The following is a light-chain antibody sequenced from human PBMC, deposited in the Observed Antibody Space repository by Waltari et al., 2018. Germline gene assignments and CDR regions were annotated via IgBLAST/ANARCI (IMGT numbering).Light chain of an antibody. V-gene: IGKV1-39*01. Sequence: DIQMTQSPSSLSASVGDRVTITCRASQSMSRNLNWYQQKPGQAPKLLIYAASSFHSGVPPRFSGRGSGTDFTLTLSSLQPEDFATYYCQQSYSIPLTFGGGTKVEIK. CDR3: QQSYSIPLT. CDR2: AAS. J-gene: IGKJ4*01. CDR1: QSMSRN.